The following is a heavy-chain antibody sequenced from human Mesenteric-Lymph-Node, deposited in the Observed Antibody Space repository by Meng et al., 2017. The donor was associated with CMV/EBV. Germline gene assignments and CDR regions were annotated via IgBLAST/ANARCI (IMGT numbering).Heavy chain of an antibody. V-gene: IGHV3-30*02. D-gene: IGHD2-2*01. CDR1: GFTFSNYG. Sequence: GGPLRLSCAASGFTFSNYGIHWVRQAPGKGLEWVAFIRYDGSNKYYADSVKGRFTISRDNSKNTLYLQMNSLRAEDTAVYYCAKDLGYCSSTSCYGPDGMDVWGQGTTVTVSS. CDR3: AKDLGYCSSTSCYGPDGMDV. CDR2: IRYDGSNK. J-gene: IGHJ6*02.